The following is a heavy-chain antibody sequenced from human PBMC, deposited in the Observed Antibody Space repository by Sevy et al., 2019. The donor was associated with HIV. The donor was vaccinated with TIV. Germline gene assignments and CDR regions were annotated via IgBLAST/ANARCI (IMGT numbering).Heavy chain of an antibody. J-gene: IGHJ4*02. CDR3: AKKMGGGSGMAFLVDY. CDR2: ISGNGDYT. CDR1: GFTFNNFA. D-gene: IGHD5-18*01. Sequence: GGSLLSCAASGFTFNNFAMGWVRQAPGKGLDWISVISGNGDYTYYADSVKGRFTISRDNSKNTLFLQMNSLRVEDTAIFYCAKKMGGGSGMAFLVDYWGQGTLVTVSS. V-gene: IGHV3-23*01.